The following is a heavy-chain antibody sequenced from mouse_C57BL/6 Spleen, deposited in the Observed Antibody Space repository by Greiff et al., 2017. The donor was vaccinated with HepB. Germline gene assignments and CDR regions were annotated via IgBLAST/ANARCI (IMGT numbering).Heavy chain of an antibody. V-gene: IGHV1-61*01. CDR1: GYTFTSYW. J-gene: IGHJ1*03. CDR3: ARRGYYWYFDV. Sequence: QVQLQQPGAELVRPGSSVKLSCKASGYTFTSYWMDWVKQRPGQGLEWIGNIYPSDSETHYNQKFKDKATFTVDKSSNTAYMQLSSLTSEDSAVYYCARRGYYWYFDVWGTGTTVTVSS. CDR2: IYPSDSET. D-gene: IGHD2-2*01.